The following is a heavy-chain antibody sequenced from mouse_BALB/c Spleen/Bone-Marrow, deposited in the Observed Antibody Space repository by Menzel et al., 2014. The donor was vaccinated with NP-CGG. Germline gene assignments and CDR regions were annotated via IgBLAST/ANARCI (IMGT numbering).Heavy chain of an antibody. D-gene: IGHD3-2*01. CDR1: GYTFTSYW. CDR3: ASRDSSGYVPDY. CDR2: IFPGTGTT. Sequence: VMLVESGAELVKPGASVKLSCKTSGYTFTSYWIQWVKQRPGQGLGWIGEIFPGTGTTYYNEKFKGKATLTIDTSSSTAYMKPSSRTSGDSAVYFCASRDSSGYVPDYWGQGTTLTVSS. V-gene: IGHV1S132*01. J-gene: IGHJ2*01.